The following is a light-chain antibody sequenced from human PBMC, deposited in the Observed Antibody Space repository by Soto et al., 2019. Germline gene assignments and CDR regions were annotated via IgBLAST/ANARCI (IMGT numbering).Light chain of an antibody. CDR2: DVS. V-gene: IGLV2-14*01. CDR3: SSYTSSSTVV. CDR1: SSDIGGYNY. J-gene: IGLJ2*01. Sequence: QSVLTQPASVSGSPGQSITISCTGTSSDIGGYNYVSWYQQHPGKAPKLMIYDVSNRPSGVSNRFSGSKSGNTASLTISGLQADDEADYYFSSYTSSSTVVFGGGTKLTVL.